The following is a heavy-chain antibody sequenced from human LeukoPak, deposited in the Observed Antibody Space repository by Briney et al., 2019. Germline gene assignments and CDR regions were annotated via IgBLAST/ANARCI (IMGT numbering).Heavy chain of an antibody. CDR2: INPNSGGT. CDR3: ARSGYYYDSSGYYLY. CDR1: GYTFTGYY. Sequence: ASVKVSCKASGYTFTGYYMHWVRQAPGQGLEWMGWINPNSGGTNYAQKFQGRVTMTRDTSISTAYMELSRLRSDDTAVYYCARSGYYYDSSGYYLYWGQGTLLTVSS. J-gene: IGHJ4*02. D-gene: IGHD3-22*01. V-gene: IGHV1-2*02.